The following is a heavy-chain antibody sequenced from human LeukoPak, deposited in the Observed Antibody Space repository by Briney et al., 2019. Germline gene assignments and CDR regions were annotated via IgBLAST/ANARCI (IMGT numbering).Heavy chain of an antibody. V-gene: IGHV4-39*07. CDR3: ARGLMSIAARRGYYYYYYMDV. Sequence: SETLSLTCTVSGGSISSSSYYWGWIRQPPGKGLEWIGSIYYSGSTYYNPSLKSRVTISVDTSKNQFSLKLSSVTAADTAVYYCARGLMSIAARRGYYYYYYMDVWGKGTTVTVSS. D-gene: IGHD6-6*01. CDR1: GGSISSSSYY. CDR2: IYYSGST. J-gene: IGHJ6*03.